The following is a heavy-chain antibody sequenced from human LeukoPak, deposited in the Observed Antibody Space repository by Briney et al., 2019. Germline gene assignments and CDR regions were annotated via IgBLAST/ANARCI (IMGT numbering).Heavy chain of an antibody. V-gene: IGHV4-61*09. CDR1: GGSVSSGSYY. D-gene: IGHD5-24*01. CDR2: IYISGST. J-gene: IGHJ3*02. Sequence: SETLSLTCTVSGGSVSSGSYYWSWIRQPAGKGLEWIGHIYISGSTNYNPSLKSRVSIIVGTSKNQFSLKLKSVTASDTAVYFCARSGWRDGYNSDAFDIWGQGTMVTVSS. CDR3: ARSGWRDGYNSDAFDI.